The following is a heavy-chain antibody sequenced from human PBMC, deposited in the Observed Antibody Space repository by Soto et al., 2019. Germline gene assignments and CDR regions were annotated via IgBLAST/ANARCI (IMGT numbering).Heavy chain of an antibody. CDR3: AKGGSSSWLRDGLDI. CDR1: GFSFDNFA. D-gene: IGHD6-19*01. CDR2: ISSNSGNI. J-gene: IGHJ3*02. V-gene: IGHV3-9*01. Sequence: EVQLVESGGGIVEPGRSLRLSCAASGFSFDNFAMHWVRQAPGKGLVWVSSISSNSGNIGYADSVKGRFTISRDNAKNSLYLEMNSLRVDDTALYYCAKGGSSSWLRDGLDIWGQGTMVTASS.